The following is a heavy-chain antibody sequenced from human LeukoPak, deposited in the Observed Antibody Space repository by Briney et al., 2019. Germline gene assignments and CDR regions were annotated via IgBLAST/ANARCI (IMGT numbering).Heavy chain of an antibody. D-gene: IGHD2-2*01. CDR1: GFTFSSYA. Sequence: GGSLRLSCAASGFTFSSYAMSWVRQAPGKGLEWVSAISGSGGSTYYADSVKGRFTISRDNSKNTLYLQMNSLRAEDTAVYYCAKGLYCSSTSCLNYFDYWGQGTLVTVSS. J-gene: IGHJ4*02. CDR3: AKGLYCSSTSCLNYFDY. CDR2: ISGSGGST. V-gene: IGHV3-23*01.